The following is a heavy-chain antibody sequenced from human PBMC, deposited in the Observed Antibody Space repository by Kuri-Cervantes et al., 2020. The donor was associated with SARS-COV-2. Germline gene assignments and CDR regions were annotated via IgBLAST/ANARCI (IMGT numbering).Heavy chain of an antibody. CDR3: ATTFAFLMGATYDY. CDR2: MNPDTGNA. CDR1: GYTFTNND. V-gene: IGHV1-8*02. Sequence: ASVKVSCKASGYTFTNNDINWVRQASGQGLEWMGWMNPDTGNAGYAQKFQGRVTMTEDTSTDTAYMELSSLRSEDTAVYYCATTFAFLMGATYDYWGQGTLVTVSS. D-gene: IGHD1-26*01. J-gene: IGHJ4*02.